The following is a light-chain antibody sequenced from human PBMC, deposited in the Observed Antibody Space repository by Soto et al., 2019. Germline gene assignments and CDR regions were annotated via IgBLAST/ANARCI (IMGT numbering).Light chain of an antibody. CDR3: QQYSSSPYN. Sequence: ENVLTQSTDTLSLSPGERATLSCRASQTVASSFLAWYQHKPGQAPRLLIYDSSSRASGIPDRFSGSGSGTDFTLTISTLEPEDFAVYYCQQYSSSPYNFGQGTKLEIK. CDR2: DSS. J-gene: IGKJ2*01. V-gene: IGKV3-20*01. CDR1: QTVASSF.